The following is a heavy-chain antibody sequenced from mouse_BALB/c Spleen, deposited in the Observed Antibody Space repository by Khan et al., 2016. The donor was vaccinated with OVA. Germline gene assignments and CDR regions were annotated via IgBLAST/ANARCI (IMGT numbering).Heavy chain of an antibody. CDR3: AGKNYYSYAVDY. J-gene: IGHJ4*01. D-gene: IGHD1-1*01. CDR2: ISYSGST. Sequence: EVQLQESGPGLVKPSQSLSLTCTVTGYSITTNYAWDWIRQFPGNKLEWMGYISYSGSTSYNPSLKSRISITRDTSKNQFFLQLNSVTTEDTATYDCAGKNYYSYAVDYWGQGTSVTVSA. V-gene: IGHV3-2*02. CDR1: GYSITTNYA.